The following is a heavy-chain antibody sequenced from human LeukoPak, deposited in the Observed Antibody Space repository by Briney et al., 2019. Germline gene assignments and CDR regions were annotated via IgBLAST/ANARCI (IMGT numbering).Heavy chain of an antibody. D-gene: IGHD3-10*01. J-gene: IGHJ4*02. V-gene: IGHV3-30*02. CDR3: ARDPAGF. Sequence: GGSLRLSCVASGFTFSTYGMHWLRQAPDKGLEWVAFIQSDGGSEFYVDSVKGRFTISRDNSKNTVYLQMSSLRVEDTAVYYCARDPAGFWGQGTLVTVSS. CDR2: IQSDGGSE. CDR1: GFTFSTYG.